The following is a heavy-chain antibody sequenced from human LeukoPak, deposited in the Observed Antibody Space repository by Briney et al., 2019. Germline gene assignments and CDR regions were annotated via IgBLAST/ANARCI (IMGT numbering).Heavy chain of an antibody. J-gene: IGHJ5*02. CDR2: IYWDDDE. V-gene: IGHV2-5*02. Sequence: SGPTLVKPTQTLTPTCTFSGFSLSTSGVGVGWIRQPPGKALEWLAYIYWDDDERYSPSLKSRLTITKDTSKNQVVLTVTNMDPVDTVTYYCAHRKVDTPMGPWGQGTLVTVSS. CDR3: AHRKVDTPMGP. CDR1: GFSLSTSGVG. D-gene: IGHD5-18*01.